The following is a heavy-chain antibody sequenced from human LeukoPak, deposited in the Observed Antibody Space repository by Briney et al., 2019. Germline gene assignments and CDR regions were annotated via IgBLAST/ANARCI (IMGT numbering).Heavy chain of an antibody. CDR3: ARDEGRYYYGSGTLNI. CDR2: IYYSGST. D-gene: IGHD3-10*01. J-gene: IGHJ3*02. CDR1: GGSISSYY. Sequence: LETLSLTCTVSGGSISSYYWSWIRQPPGKGLEWIGYIYYSGSTNYNPSLKSRVTISVDTSKNQFSLKLSSATAADTAVYYCARDEGRYYYGSGTLNIWGQGTMVTVSS. V-gene: IGHV4-59*01.